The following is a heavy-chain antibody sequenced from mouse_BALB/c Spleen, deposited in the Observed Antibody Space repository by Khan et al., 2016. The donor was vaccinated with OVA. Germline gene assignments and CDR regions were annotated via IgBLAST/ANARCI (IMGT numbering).Heavy chain of an antibody. V-gene: IGHV3-2*02. CDR1: GYSITSDYA. CDR2: ISYSGST. J-gene: IGHJ4*01. Sequence: VQLQQSGPGLVKPSQSLSLTCTVTGYSITSDYAWNWIRQFPGNKLEWMGYISYSGSTNYNPDLKSRISITRDTSKNQFFLQLNSVTTEDTATTYCARDGSRYNYAMDYWGQGTSVTVSS. CDR3: ARDGSRYNYAMDY. D-gene: IGHD2-3*01.